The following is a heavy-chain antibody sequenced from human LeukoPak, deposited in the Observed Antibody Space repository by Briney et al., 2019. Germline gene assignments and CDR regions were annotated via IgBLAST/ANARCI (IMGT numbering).Heavy chain of an antibody. Sequence: ASVTVSCTASGYTFTSYDINWVRQAPGQGLEWMGWMNPNSGNTGYPQKFQGRVTMTRNTSISTAYMELSSLRSEDTAVYYCASGAFGTFDYWGQGTLVTVSS. CDR3: ASGAFGTFDY. J-gene: IGHJ4*02. D-gene: IGHD3-10*01. CDR2: MNPNSGNT. CDR1: GYTFTSYD. V-gene: IGHV1-8*01.